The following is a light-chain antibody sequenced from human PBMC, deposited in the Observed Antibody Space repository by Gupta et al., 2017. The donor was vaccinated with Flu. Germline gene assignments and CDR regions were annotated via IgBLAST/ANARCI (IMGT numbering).Light chain of an antibody. CDR2: AIH. CDR3: NAYAGSRVL. J-gene: IGLJ2*01. Sequence: HSALTPPSSASASPRQSVTISCTGSSSDVGGFDYVSWYQQPPGKAPKRMIYAIHKRPSGVPDRFSGSESGNTASMTVSGVQPEDECDYYCNAYAGSRVLFGGGTKLTVL. V-gene: IGLV2-8*01. CDR1: SSDVGGFDY.